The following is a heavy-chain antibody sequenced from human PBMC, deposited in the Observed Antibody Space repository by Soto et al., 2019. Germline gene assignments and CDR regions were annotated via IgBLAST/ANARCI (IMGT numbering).Heavy chain of an antibody. D-gene: IGHD6-13*01. CDR1: GFTFSSYG. Sequence: QVQLVESGGGVVQPGRSLRLSCAASGFTFSSYGMHWVRQAPGKGLEWVAVISYDGSNKYYADSVKGRFTISRDNSKNTLYLQMNSLRAEDTAVYYCAKGSSRFGYSSSWSIDYWGQGTLVIVSS. CDR2: ISYDGSNK. CDR3: AKGSSRFGYSSSWSIDY. J-gene: IGHJ4*02. V-gene: IGHV3-30*18.